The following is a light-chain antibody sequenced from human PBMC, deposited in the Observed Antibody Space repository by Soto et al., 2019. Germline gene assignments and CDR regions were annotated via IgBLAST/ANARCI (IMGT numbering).Light chain of an antibody. CDR3: QQYMSSVT. Sequence: EIVLKQSPGSLSLSPGQRATLSCRASQSVDTTFFAWYQKKPGQAPRLLIQGASKRATGIPDRFSGSGSGTDFTLIISRLEPEDFAVYYCQQYMSSVTFGQGTKVEIK. V-gene: IGKV3-20*01. J-gene: IGKJ1*01. CDR1: QSVDTTF. CDR2: GAS.